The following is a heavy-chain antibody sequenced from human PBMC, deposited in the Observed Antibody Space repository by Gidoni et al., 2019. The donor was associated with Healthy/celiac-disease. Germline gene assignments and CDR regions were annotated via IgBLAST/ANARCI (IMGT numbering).Heavy chain of an antibody. CDR3: ARGEGVQGVILSTPYGMDV. CDR2: IIPIFGTA. CDR1: GGTFSSHA. D-gene: IGHD3-10*01. Sequence: QVQLVQSGAEGKKPGSSVKVSCKASGGTFSSHAISWVRQAPGQGLEWMGGIIPIFGTANYAQKFQGRVTITADESTSTAYMELSSLRSEDTAVYYCARGEGVQGVILSTPYGMDVWGQGTTVTVSS. V-gene: IGHV1-69*01. J-gene: IGHJ6*02.